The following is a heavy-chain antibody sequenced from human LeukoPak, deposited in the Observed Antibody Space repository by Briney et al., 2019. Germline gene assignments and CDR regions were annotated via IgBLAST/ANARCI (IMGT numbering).Heavy chain of an antibody. D-gene: IGHD6-19*01. CDR2: IKQDGSDK. CDR3: AGLRYTNGRPPDP. J-gene: IGHJ5*02. CDR1: GFTFNTYW. Sequence: GGSLRLSCAASGFTFNTYWMSWVRQAPGKGLEWVANIKQDGSDKYYVDSVKGRFTISRDNAKNSLYLQMNSLRAEDTAVYYCAGLRYTNGRPPDPWGQGTLVTVSS. V-gene: IGHV3-7*01.